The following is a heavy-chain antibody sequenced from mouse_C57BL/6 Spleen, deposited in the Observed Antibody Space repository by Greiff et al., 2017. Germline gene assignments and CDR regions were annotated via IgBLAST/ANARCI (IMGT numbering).Heavy chain of an antibody. CDR2: IWRGGST. Sequence: QVQLQQPGPGLVQPSQSLSITCTVLGSPLTSYGVHWVRQSPGKGLEWLGVIWRGGSTDYNAAFMSRLRHTKYNPQSQVFFKMNSLQAVDSALYYCAKRSYDYDEFAYWGQGTLVTVSA. J-gene: IGHJ3*01. CDR1: GSPLTSYG. CDR3: AKRSYDYDEFAY. V-gene: IGHV2-5*01. D-gene: IGHD2-4*01.